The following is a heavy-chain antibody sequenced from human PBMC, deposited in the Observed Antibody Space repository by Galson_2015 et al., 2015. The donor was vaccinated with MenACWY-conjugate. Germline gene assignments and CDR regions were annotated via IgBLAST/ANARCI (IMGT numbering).Heavy chain of an antibody. D-gene: IGHD6-19*01. V-gene: IGHV3-7*03. CDR2: IKQDGSEN. Sequence: SLRLSCAASGFTFGSLWMSWVRQAPGKGLEWVARIKQDGSENYYGYFVRGRFTVSRDNAENSLYLQMNSLRADDTAVYYCVADVRFGGQGTLVTVSS. CDR3: VADVRF. J-gene: IGHJ4*02. CDR1: GFTFGSLW.